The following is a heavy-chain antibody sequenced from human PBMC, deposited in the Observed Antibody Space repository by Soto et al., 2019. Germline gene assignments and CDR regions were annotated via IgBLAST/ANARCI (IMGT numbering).Heavy chain of an antibody. CDR2: IIPIFGTA. J-gene: IGHJ4*02. V-gene: IGHV1-69*13. Sequence: SVKVSCKASGGTFSSYAMSWVRQARGEGLEWMGGIIPIFGTANYAQKFQGRVTITADESTSTAYMELSSLRSEDTAVYYCARDRDEKQQLVPYYFDYWGQGTLVTVSS. D-gene: IGHD6-13*01. CDR1: GGTFSSYA. CDR3: ARDRDEKQQLVPYYFDY.